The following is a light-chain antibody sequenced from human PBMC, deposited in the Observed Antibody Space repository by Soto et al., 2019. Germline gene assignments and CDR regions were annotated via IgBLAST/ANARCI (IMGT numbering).Light chain of an antibody. CDR1: SSDVGSYNF. V-gene: IGLV2-14*01. Sequence: HSALTQPASVSGSPGQSITISCTGTSSDVGSYNFVSWYQQLPGKAPKLMIYEVSNRPSGVSNRFSGSKSGNTASLTISGLQAEDEADYYCTLYTTSSNYVFGSGTKVTVL. J-gene: IGLJ1*01. CDR3: TLYTTSSNYV. CDR2: EVS.